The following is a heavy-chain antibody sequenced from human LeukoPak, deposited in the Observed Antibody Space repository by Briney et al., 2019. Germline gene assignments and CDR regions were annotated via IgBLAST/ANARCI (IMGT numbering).Heavy chain of an antibody. Sequence: PGGSLRLSCAGSGFTFSSYAMTWVRQAPGKGLKWVSGISASNGNTYHADSVKGRFTISRDNSKGTLYLQMNSLRTEDTAVYYCAKETYYYGSGTYSQAIQHWGQGTLVTVSS. CDR3: AKETYYYGSGTYSQAIQH. J-gene: IGHJ1*01. CDR2: ISASNGNT. CDR1: GFTFSSYA. V-gene: IGHV3-23*01. D-gene: IGHD3-10*01.